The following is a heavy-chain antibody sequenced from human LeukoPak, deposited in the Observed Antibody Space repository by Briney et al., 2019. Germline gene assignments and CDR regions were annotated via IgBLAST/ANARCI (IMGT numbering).Heavy chain of an antibody. Sequence: ASVKVSCKASGFTFSKYYLHWVRQAPGQGLEWLGWINLNSGATKYAQKFQGRVTMTRDTSITTAYMEVSSLRFDDTAVFYCARDMLEVYVPDHRYNDMVVWGQGTKVTVFS. CDR2: INLNSGAT. J-gene: IGHJ6*02. D-gene: IGHD1-14*01. CDR3: ARDMLEVYVPDHRYNDMVV. V-gene: IGHV1-2*02. CDR1: GFTFSKYY.